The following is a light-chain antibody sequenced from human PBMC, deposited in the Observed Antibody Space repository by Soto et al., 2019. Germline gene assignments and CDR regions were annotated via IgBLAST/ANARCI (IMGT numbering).Light chain of an antibody. V-gene: IGLV4-69*01. J-gene: IGLJ2*01. CDR2: LNSDGSH. CDR3: QTWGSGIRV. CDR1: SGHSSYA. Sequence: QLVLTQSPSASASLGASVKLTCTLSSGHSSYAIAWHQQQQEKGPRYLMKLNSDGSHTKGDGSPDRFSGSSSGAERYITIPSLQSEDESDYYCQTWGSGIRVFGGGTKLTVL.